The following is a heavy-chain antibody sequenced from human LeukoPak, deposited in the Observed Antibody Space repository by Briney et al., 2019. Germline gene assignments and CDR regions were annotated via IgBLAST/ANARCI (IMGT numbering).Heavy chain of an antibody. CDR1: GGSISSGGYY. J-gene: IGHJ4*02. Sequence: SETLSLTCTVSGGSISSGGYYWSWIRQPPGKGLEWIGEINHSGSTNYNPSLKSRVTISVDTSKNQFSLKLSSVTAADTAVYYCARGRGYSYGLYYFDYWGQGTLVTVSS. D-gene: IGHD5-18*01. V-gene: IGHV4-39*07. CDR2: INHSGST. CDR3: ARGRGYSYGLYYFDY.